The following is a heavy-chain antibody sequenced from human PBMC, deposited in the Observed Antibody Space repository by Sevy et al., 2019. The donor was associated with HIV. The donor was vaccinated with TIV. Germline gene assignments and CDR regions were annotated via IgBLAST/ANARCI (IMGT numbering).Heavy chain of an antibody. D-gene: IGHD3-3*01. CDR3: AKDRTKIFGYVGVGHDYFDY. Sequence: GGSLRLSCAASGFTFSSYAMSWVRQAPGKGLEWVSAISGSGGSTYYADSVKGRFTISRDNSKNTLYLQMNSLRAEDTAVYYCAKDRTKIFGYVGVGHDYFDYWGQGTLVTVSS. J-gene: IGHJ4*02. CDR2: ISGSGGST. CDR1: GFTFSSYA. V-gene: IGHV3-23*01.